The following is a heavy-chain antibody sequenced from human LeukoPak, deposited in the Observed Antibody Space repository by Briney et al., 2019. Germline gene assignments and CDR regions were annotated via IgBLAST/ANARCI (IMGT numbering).Heavy chain of an antibody. V-gene: IGHV1-3*01. CDR3: ARGPRAAADDY. Sequence: GASVKVSCKASGYTFINFAINWGRQAPGQRPGWMGWINAYNGNTKYSQKFQDRVTITRDTSASTAYMELTNLTSEDTAVYYCARGPRAAADDYWGQGSLVTVSS. J-gene: IGHJ4*02. D-gene: IGHD6-13*01. CDR1: GYTFINFA. CDR2: INAYNGNT.